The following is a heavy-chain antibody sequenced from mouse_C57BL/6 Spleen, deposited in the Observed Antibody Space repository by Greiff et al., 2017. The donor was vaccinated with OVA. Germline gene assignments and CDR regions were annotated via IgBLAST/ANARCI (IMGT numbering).Heavy chain of an antibody. V-gene: IGHV1-82*01. CDR3: ARSFTTLEGPDY. D-gene: IGHD1-1*01. J-gene: IGHJ2*01. CDR2: IYPGDGDT. Sequence: QVQLKESGPELVKPGASVKISCKASGYAFSSSWMNWVKQRPGKGLEWIGRIYPGDGDTNYNGKFKGKATLTADKSSSTAYMQLSSLTSEDSAVYFCARSFTTLEGPDYWGQGTTLTVSS. CDR1: GYAFSSSW.